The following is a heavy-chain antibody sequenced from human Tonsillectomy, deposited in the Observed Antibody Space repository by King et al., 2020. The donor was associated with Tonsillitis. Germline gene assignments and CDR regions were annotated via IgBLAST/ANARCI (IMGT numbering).Heavy chain of an antibody. CDR1: GLTFSSHA. CDR3: ARRNNWSFDY. V-gene: IGHV3-30-3*01. CDR2: ISFDGTNK. Sequence: VQLVESGGGVVQPGRSLRLACAASGLTFSSHAMHWVRQAPGKGLEGVAVISFDGTNKNYADSVKGRFTISRDNSKNTLYLQIDSLRAEDTAVYYCARRNNWSFDYWGQGTLVTVSS. D-gene: IGHD1-1*01. J-gene: IGHJ4*02.